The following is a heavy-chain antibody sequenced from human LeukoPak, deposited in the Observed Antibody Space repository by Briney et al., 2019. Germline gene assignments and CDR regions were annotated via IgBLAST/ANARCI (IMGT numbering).Heavy chain of an antibody. J-gene: IGHJ4*02. V-gene: IGHV4-31*03. D-gene: IGHD3-10*01. CDR3: ARGGLVRGVIITSY. CDR1: GGSISSGGYY. Sequence: SETLSLTCTVSGGSISSGGYYWSWIRQHPGKGLEWIGYIYYSGSTYYNPSLKSRVTISVDTSKNQFSLKLSSVTAADTAVYYCARGGLVRGVIITSYWGQGTLVTVSS. CDR2: IYYSGST.